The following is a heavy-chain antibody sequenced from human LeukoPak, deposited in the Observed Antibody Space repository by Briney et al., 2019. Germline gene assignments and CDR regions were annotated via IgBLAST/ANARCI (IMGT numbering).Heavy chain of an antibody. CDR2: IYYSGST. Sequence: SETLSLTCTVSGGSISSYYWSWIRQPPGKGREWIGYIYYSGSTNYNPSHKSRVTISVDTSKNQFSLKLSSVTAADTAVYYCARRRYGSGTNRSYLRLVSQDWYFDLWGRGTLVTVSS. D-gene: IGHD3-10*01. CDR3: ARRRYGSGTNRSYLRLVSQDWYFDL. J-gene: IGHJ2*01. V-gene: IGHV4-59*08. CDR1: GGSISSYY.